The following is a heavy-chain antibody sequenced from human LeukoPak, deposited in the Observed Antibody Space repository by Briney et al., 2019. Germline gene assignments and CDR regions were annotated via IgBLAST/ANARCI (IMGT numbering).Heavy chain of an antibody. CDR1: EFTFSSYA. Sequence: GGSLRLSCAASEFTFSSYAMHWVRQAPGKGLEWVAVISYDGSNKYYADSVKGRFTISRDNSKNTLYLQMNSLRAEDTAVYYCARVGGPMVRGVIGWFDYWGQGTLVTVSS. J-gene: IGHJ4*02. CDR2: ISYDGSNK. V-gene: IGHV3-30*04. D-gene: IGHD3-10*01. CDR3: ARVGGPMVRGVIGWFDY.